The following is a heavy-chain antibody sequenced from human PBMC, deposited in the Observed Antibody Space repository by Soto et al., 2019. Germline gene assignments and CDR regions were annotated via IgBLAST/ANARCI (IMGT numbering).Heavy chain of an antibody. D-gene: IGHD2-21*02. CDR3: ARGGDPDY. CDR2: IRYDGSNK. J-gene: IGHJ4*02. V-gene: IGHV3-33*08. CDR1: GFTFSSYA. Sequence: SLRLSCAASGFTFSSYAMSWVRQAPGKGLEWVAGIRYDGSNKYYVDSVKGRFTISRDNAKNTLYLQMNNLRAEDTAVYYCARGGDPDYWGQGTPVTIS.